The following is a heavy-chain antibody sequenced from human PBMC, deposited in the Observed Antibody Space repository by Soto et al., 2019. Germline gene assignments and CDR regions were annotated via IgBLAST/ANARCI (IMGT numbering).Heavy chain of an antibody. Sequence: VKVSCKASGYTFTSYAMHWVRQAPGQRLEWMGWINAGNGNTKYSQKFQGRVTITRDTSASTAYMELSSLRSEDTAVYYCARTKSYYDFWSGLSDGGQGTLVTVSS. CDR3: ARTKSYYDFWSGLSD. CDR1: GYTFTSYA. CDR2: INAGNGNT. V-gene: IGHV1-3*01. J-gene: IGHJ4*02. D-gene: IGHD3-3*01.